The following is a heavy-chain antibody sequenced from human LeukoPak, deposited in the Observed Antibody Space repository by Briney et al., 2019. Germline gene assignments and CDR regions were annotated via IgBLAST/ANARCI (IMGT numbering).Heavy chain of an antibody. CDR1: GGSISSYY. Sequence: SETLSLTCTVSGGSISSYYWSWIRQPAGKGLEWIGRIYTSGTTNYNPSLKSRVTMSVDTSKNHFSLKLSSVTAADTAVYYCARMDYGDYTPSFDYWGQGTLVTVSS. V-gene: IGHV4-4*07. J-gene: IGHJ4*02. CDR3: ARMDYGDYTPSFDY. CDR2: IYTSGTT. D-gene: IGHD4-17*01.